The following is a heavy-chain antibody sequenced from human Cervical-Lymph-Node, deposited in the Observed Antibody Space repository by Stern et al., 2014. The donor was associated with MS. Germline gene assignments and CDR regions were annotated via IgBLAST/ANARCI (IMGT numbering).Heavy chain of an antibody. J-gene: IGHJ6*02. V-gene: IGHV4-61*02. CDR3: AREDYDGSGHPYYYGLDV. CDR2: IFTRGST. D-gene: IGHD3-22*01. Sequence: QLQLQESGPGLVQPSQTLSLTCTVSGGSIASSSYYWSWIRQPAGKGLEWIGRIFTRGSTNYTPSLQSRISLSVDPSKNQLSLRLSSVTAADTAVYYCAREDYDGSGHPYYYGLDVWGQGTTVTVSS. CDR1: GGSIASSSYY.